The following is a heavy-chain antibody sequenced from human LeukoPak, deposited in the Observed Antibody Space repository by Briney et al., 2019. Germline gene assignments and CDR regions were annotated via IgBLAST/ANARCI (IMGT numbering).Heavy chain of an antibody. CDR1: GGSISSYY. D-gene: IGHD3-10*01. V-gene: IGHV4-59*01. CDR3: ARGSMVRGGDFDY. J-gene: IGHJ4*02. CDR2: IYYSGST. Sequence: PSETLSLTCTVSGGSISSYYWSWIRQPPGKGLEWIGYIYYSGSTNYNPSLKSRATISVDTSKNQFSLKLSSVTAADTAVYYCARGSMVRGGDFDYWGQGTLVTVSS.